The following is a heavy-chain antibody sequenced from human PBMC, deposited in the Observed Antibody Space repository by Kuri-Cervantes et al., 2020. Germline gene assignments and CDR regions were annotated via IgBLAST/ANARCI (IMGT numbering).Heavy chain of an antibody. CDR2: ISAYNGNT. Sequence: ASVKVSCKASGYTFTSYGISWVRQAPGQGLEWMGWISAYNGNTNYAQKLQGRVTMTTDTSTSTAYMELSSLRSEDTAVYYCARNSPGYCSSVTCEGNAFDIWGQGTVVTVSS. J-gene: IGHJ3*02. CDR3: ARNSPGYCSSVTCEGNAFDI. CDR1: GYTFTSYG. D-gene: IGHD2-15*01. V-gene: IGHV1-18*01.